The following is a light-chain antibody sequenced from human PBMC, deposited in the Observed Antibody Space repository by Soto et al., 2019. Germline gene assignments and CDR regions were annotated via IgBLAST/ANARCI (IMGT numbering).Light chain of an antibody. CDR1: QSISNW. V-gene: IGKV1-5*03. CDR2: KAS. J-gene: IGKJ4*01. Sequence: DIQMTQSPSSLSASVGDRVTFTCRASQSISNWLAWYQQKPGKAPKLLIYKASTLESGVPSRFSGSGSGTEFTLTISSLEPEDFAVYYCQQRSNWLSFGGGTKVDIK. CDR3: QQRSNWLS.